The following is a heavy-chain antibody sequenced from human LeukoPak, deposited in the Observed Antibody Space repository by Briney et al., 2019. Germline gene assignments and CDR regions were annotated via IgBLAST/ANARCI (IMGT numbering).Heavy chain of an antibody. CDR3: ASSRIFGNAMDV. J-gene: IGHJ6*02. Sequence: GGSLRLSCAASGFTFSSYAMSWVRQAPGKGLEWVSAISGSGGSTYYADSVKGRFTISRDNSKNRVDLQVNSLRAEDTAVYYCASSRIFGNAMDVWGQGTTVTVSS. V-gene: IGHV3-23*01. D-gene: IGHD3-3*01. CDR2: ISGSGGST. CDR1: GFTFSSYA.